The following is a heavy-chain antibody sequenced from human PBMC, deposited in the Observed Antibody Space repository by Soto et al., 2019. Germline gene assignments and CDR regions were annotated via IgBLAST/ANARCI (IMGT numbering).Heavy chain of an antibody. CDR1: GYTFTGYY. D-gene: IGHD3-10*01. Sequence: ASVKVSCKASGYTFTGYYMHWVRQAPGQGLEWMGWINPNSGGTNYAQKFQGRVTMTRDTSISTACMELSRLRSDDTAVYYCAREGPMVRGVMPALDYWGQGTLVTVSS. CDR3: AREGPMVRGVMPALDY. J-gene: IGHJ4*02. V-gene: IGHV1-2*02. CDR2: INPNSGGT.